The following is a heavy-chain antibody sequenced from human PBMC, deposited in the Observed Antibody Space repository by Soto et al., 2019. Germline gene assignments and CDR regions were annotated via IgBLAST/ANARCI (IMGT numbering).Heavy chain of an antibody. V-gene: IGHV4-59*01. CDR2: IYYSGRT. CDR3: ARMRGLGEISTYFDY. D-gene: IGHD3-16*02. CDR1: GGSISDYQ. Sequence: QVQLQESGPGLVKPSETLSLTCTVSGGSISDYQWNWIRQSPGKGLEWIGSIYYSGRTNYNPSLKSRLTISLDTSTKQFSLSLRSVTAADTAVYYCARMRGLGEISTYFDYWGQGTLVTVSS. J-gene: IGHJ4*02.